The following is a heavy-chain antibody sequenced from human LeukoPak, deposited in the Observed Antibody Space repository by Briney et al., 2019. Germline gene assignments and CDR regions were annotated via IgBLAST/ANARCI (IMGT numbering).Heavy chain of an antibody. V-gene: IGHV1-3*04. Sequence: GASVTVSCKTSGYTFTNHPMHWMRQAPGQRLEWMGWINTDNGNTKYSQKFQGRVAFTRDTSASTAYMELNSLTSEDTSVCYCAPLIGAYFDYWGQGTLVTVSS. CDR3: APLIGAYFDY. CDR1: GYTFTNHP. J-gene: IGHJ4*02. D-gene: IGHD3-22*01. CDR2: INTDNGNT.